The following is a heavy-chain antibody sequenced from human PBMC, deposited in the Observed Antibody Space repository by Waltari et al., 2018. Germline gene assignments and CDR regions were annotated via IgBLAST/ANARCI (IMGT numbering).Heavy chain of an antibody. CDR1: GYAFNTYD. CDR3: ARNAYGSGSFLLI. D-gene: IGHD3-10*01. Sequence: QEQLVQSGAEVREPGASVKVSCMASGYAFNTYDINWVRQAPGRRLEWMGWMNPNSENRGYAQQFQGRLIMTSNSAIGTAYMELTSLTSDDTAVYYCARNAYGSGSFLLIWGQGTLVTVSS. V-gene: IGHV1-8*01. CDR2: MNPNSENR. J-gene: IGHJ4*02.